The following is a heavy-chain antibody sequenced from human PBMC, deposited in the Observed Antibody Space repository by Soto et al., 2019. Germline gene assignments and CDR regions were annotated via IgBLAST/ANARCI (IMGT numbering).Heavy chain of an antibody. V-gene: IGHV4-39*01. CDR3: ARPLFNQNYYYGMDA. CDR1: GGSISSSSYY. J-gene: IGHJ6*02. CDR2: IYYSGST. Sequence: SETLSLTCTVSGGSISSSSYYWGWIRQPPGKGLEWIGSIYYSGSTYYNPSLKSRVTISVDTSKNQFSLKLSSVTAADTAVYYCARPLFNQNYYYGMDAWGQGTTVTVSS.